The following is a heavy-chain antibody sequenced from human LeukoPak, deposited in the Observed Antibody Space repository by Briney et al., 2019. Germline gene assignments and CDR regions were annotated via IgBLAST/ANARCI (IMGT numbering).Heavy chain of an antibody. CDR2: ISSVGTTI. CDR3: ARVEQQLFDY. CDR1: GFTFSSYS. D-gene: IGHD6-13*01. V-gene: IGHV3-48*04. Sequence: GSLRLSCAASGFTFSSYSMNWVRQAPGKGLEWVSYISSVGTTIYYADSVKGRFTISRDNAKNSLYLQMNSLRAEDTAVYYCARVEQQLFDYWGQGTLVTVSS. J-gene: IGHJ4*02.